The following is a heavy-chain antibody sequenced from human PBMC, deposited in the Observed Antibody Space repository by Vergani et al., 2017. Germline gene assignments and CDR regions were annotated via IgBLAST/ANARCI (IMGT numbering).Heavy chain of an antibody. D-gene: IGHD2-15*01. J-gene: IGHJ4*02. CDR3: ARGITEYCSGGSCYFDY. CDR1: GGSISSGGYY. V-gene: IGHV4-31*03. Sequence: QVQLQESGPGLVKPSQTLSLTCTVSGGSISSGGYYWSWIRQHPGKGLEWIGYIYYSGSTYYNPSLKSRVTISVDTSKNQFSLKLSSVTAADTAVYYCARGITEYCSGGSCYFDYWGQGTLVTVSS. CDR2: IYYSGST.